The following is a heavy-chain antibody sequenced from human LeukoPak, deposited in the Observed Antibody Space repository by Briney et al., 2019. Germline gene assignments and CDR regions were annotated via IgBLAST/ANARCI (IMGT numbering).Heavy chain of an antibody. J-gene: IGHJ6*02. V-gene: IGHV3-30*18. D-gene: IGHD6-19*01. CDR3: AKEVIAVAGTQNYYYYYGMDV. Sequence: GGSLRLSCAASGFTSSSYGMHWVRQAPGKGLEWVAVISYDGSNKYYADSVKGRFTISRDNSKNTLYLQMNSLRAEDTAVYYCAKEVIAVAGTQNYYYYYGMDVWGQGTTVTVSS. CDR1: GFTSSSYG. CDR2: ISYDGSNK.